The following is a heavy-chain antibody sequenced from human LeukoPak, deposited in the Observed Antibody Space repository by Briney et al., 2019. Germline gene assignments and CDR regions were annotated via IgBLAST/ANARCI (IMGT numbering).Heavy chain of an antibody. CDR1: GFTFSSYA. J-gene: IGHJ4*02. D-gene: IGHD5-18*01. Sequence: GGSLRLSCAASGFTFSSYAMSWVRQAPGKGLEWVSAISGSGGSTYYADSVKGRFTISRDNSKNTLYPQMNSLRAEDTAVYYCAKMIQLWFKDNYYFDYWGQGTLVTVSS. CDR3: AKMIQLWFKDNYYFDY. CDR2: ISGSGGST. V-gene: IGHV3-23*01.